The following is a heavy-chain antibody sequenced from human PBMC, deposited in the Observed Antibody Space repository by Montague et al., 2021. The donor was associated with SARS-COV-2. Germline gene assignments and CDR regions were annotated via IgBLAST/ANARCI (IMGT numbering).Heavy chain of an antibody. V-gene: IGHV4-34*01. CDR2: INNSGST. Sequence: SETLSLTCAVYGGSFSGHYWSWVRQPPGKGLEWIGEINNSGSTNYNPSLKSRVTISVDTSKNQFSLKLHSVTAADTAVYYCARGRIEVSMIVVVLTGAPYYMDVWGKGTTVTVS. CDR3: ARGRIEVSMIVVVLTGAPYYMDV. J-gene: IGHJ6*03. D-gene: IGHD3-22*01. CDR1: GGSFSGHY.